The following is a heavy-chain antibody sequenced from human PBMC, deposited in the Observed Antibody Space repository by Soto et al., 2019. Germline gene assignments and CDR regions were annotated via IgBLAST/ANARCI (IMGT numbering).Heavy chain of an antibody. Sequence: SETLSLTCTVAGGSISSCTKHWIWKRQPPGKGLEWIGNIYYSENTYYNPSLKSRVTISVDTSKNQFSLRLTSVTAADTAVYYCATHPPYGPLDHWGQGTLVTVSS. CDR1: GGSISSCTKH. D-gene: IGHD4-17*01. J-gene: IGHJ4*02. CDR3: ATHPPYGPLDH. V-gene: IGHV4-39*01. CDR2: IYYSENT.